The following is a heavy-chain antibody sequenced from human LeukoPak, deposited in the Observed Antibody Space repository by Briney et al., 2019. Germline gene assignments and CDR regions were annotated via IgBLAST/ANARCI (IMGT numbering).Heavy chain of an antibody. CDR3: ARDRGIFTRYYYAMGV. CDR1: GITFSSAE. J-gene: IGHJ6*02. V-gene: IGHV3-48*03. CDR2: ISSSGTTI. Sequence: GGSLRLSCVASGITFSSAEMNWVRQAPGKGLEWISYISSSGTTIHYADSVKGRFTVSRDNGEHSLYLQMSSLRAEDTAVYYCARDRGIFTRYYYAMGVWGQGTTVTVSS. D-gene: IGHD2-15*01.